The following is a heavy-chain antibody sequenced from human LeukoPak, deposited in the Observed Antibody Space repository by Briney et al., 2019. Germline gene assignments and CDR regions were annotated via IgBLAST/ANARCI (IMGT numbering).Heavy chain of an antibody. J-gene: IGHJ4*02. CDR3: ARDRQIAY. V-gene: IGHV3-7*01. CDR2: IKQDGSEK. CDR1: GFTFSNYW. Sequence: SGGSLRLSCAASGFTFSNYWLTWVRQAPGQGLEWVANIKQDGSEKHYVASVKGRFTISRDNAKNSLYLQMNSLRAEDTAVYYCARDRQIAYWGQGTLVTVSS.